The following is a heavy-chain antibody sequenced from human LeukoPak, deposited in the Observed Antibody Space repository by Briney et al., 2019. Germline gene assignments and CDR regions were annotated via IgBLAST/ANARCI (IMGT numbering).Heavy chain of an antibody. CDR2: TYYRSKRYN. D-gene: IGHD7-27*01. CDR1: GDSVSSNSAA. CDR3: ARSLAGPLDY. J-gene: IGHJ4*02. V-gene: IGHV6-1*01. Sequence: SQTLSLTCAISGDSVSSNSAAWNWLWQSPSRGLEWLGRTYYRSKRYNDYAVSVKSRITFTPDTSKNHFSLQLNSVTPEDTAVYYCARSLAGPLDYWGQGTLVTVSS.